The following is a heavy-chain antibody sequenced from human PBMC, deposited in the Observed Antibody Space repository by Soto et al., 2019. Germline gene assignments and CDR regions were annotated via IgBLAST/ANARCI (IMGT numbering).Heavy chain of an antibody. CDR2: IIPILGIA. D-gene: IGHD3-22*01. CDR1: GGTFSSYT. V-gene: IGHV1-69*02. J-gene: IGHJ4*02. Sequence: QVQLVQSGAEVKKPGSSVMVSCKASGGTFSSYTISWVRQAPGQGLEWMGRIIPILGIANYAQKFQGRVTITADKSTSTAYMELSSLRSEDTAVYYCARPMAGSGYYFALNYWGQGTLVTVSS. CDR3: ARPMAGSGYYFALNY.